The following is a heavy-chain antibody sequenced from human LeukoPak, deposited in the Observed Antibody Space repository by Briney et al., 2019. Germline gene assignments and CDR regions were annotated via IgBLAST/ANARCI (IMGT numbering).Heavy chain of an antibody. V-gene: IGHV3-74*01. CDR3: ARDLWLGDY. Sequence: GGSLRLSCVASGFSFRNYWMYWVRQAPGKGLVWVSHINTDGTSTNYADSVKGRFTVSRDNAKKTLYLQMNTLGVEDTAVYYCARDLWLGDYWGQGTLVTVSS. CDR1: GFSFRNYW. J-gene: IGHJ4*02. CDR2: INTDGTST. D-gene: IGHD6-19*01.